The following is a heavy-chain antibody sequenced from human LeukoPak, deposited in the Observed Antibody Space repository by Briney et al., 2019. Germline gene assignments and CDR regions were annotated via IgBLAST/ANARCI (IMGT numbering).Heavy chain of an antibody. Sequence: PGGCLRLSCAASGFTFSIYAMSWVCQAPGKGLEWVSAISGSGGTAYYADSVKGRFTISRDNSKNTLYLQMNSLRAEDTAVYYCAKKGYYDGSGYYMYYFDHWGQGTLVTVSS. CDR3: AKKGYYDGSGYYMYYFDH. D-gene: IGHD3-22*01. CDR1: GFTFSIYA. V-gene: IGHV3-23*01. J-gene: IGHJ4*02. CDR2: ISGSGGTA.